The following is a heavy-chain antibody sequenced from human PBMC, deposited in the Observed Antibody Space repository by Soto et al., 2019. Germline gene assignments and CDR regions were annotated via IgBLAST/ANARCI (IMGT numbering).Heavy chain of an antibody. Sequence: QVQLQESGPGLVKPSQTLSLTCTVSGGSISSGGYYWSWIRQHPGKGLEWIGYIYYSGSTYYNPYLKSRVTISVDTSKNQCSLKLSAVTAADTAVYYCERETISSSDRFDHWGQGTLVTLSS. CDR2: IYYSGST. D-gene: IGHD6-6*01. CDR1: GGSISSGGYY. CDR3: ERETISSSDRFDH. V-gene: IGHV4-31*03. J-gene: IGHJ5*02.